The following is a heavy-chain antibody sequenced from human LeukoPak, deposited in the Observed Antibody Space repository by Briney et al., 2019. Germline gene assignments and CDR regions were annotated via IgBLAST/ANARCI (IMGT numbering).Heavy chain of an antibody. CDR3: ASWKVVVSNGGSDS. CDR2: KKHDASDK. V-gene: IGHV3-7*01. J-gene: IGHJ3*02. Sequence: PGGPLRLSCAASGFTFSIYDMSWVPHAPGKGLEGVTNKKHDASDKHYIDSVKGRYTLSRDNPKTTLSLHMDSLRAEDTAVYYCASWKVVVSNGGSDSWGQGTMVTVSS. CDR1: GFTFSIYD. D-gene: IGHD3-22*01.